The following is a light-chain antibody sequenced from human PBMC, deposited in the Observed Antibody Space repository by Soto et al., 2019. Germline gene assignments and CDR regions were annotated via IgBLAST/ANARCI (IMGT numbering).Light chain of an antibody. CDR3: QKYNNGPRT. Sequence: EIVMTQSPATLSVSPGERATLSCRASQSVSSNLAWYQQKPGQAPRLLIYGASTRATGIPARFSGSGSGTEFTLNISSLQSEDFAFYHCQKYNNGPRTFGQRTKLEIK. CDR1: QSVSSN. CDR2: GAS. V-gene: IGKV3-15*01. J-gene: IGKJ2*01.